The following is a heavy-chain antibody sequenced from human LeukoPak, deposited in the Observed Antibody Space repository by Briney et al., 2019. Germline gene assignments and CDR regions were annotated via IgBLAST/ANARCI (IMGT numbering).Heavy chain of an antibody. D-gene: IGHD3-3*01. V-gene: IGHV1-69*05. CDR2: IIPIFGTA. CDR3: ARDVRFLESPSRGRRFDP. J-gene: IGHJ5*02. Sequence: ASVKVSCKASGGTFSSYAISWVRQAPGQGLEWMGGIIPIFGTANYAQKFQGRVTITTDESTSTAYMELSSLRSEDTAVYCCARDVRFLESPSRGRRFDPWGQGTLVTVSS. CDR1: GGTFSSYA.